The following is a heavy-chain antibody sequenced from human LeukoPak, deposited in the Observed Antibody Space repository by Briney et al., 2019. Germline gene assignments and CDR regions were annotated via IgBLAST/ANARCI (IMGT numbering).Heavy chain of an antibody. J-gene: IGHJ4*02. Sequence: KPSETLSLTCAVSGGSISSYFWNWIRQPPGKGLEWIGEINHSGSTNYNPSLKSRVTISVDTSKNQFSLKLSSVTAADTAVYYCARGHYCSSTSCYPPDVWGQGTLVTVSS. V-gene: IGHV4-34*01. CDR2: INHSGST. D-gene: IGHD2-2*01. CDR1: GGSISSYF. CDR3: ARGHYCSSTSCYPPDV.